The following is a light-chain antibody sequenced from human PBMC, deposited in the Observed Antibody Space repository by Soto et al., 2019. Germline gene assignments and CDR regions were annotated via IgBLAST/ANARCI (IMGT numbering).Light chain of an antibody. CDR2: VNSDGSH. CDR3: QTWGTGIRV. Sequence: QPVLTQSPSASASLGASGKLTCTLSSGHSNYAIAWHQQQPEKGPRYLMKVNSDGSHRKGDGIPDRFSGSSSGAQRYLTISSLQSEDEADYYCQTWGTGIRVFGTGTKLTVL. CDR1: SGHSNYA. V-gene: IGLV4-69*01. J-gene: IGLJ1*01.